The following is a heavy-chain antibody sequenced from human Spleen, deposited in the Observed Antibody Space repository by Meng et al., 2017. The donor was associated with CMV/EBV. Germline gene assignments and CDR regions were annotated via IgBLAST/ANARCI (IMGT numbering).Heavy chain of an antibody. CDR3: AAAGTKFDY. CDR2: IYYSGST. Sequence: GSLRLSCTVSGGSISSYYWSWIRQPPGKGLAWIGYIYYSGSTNYNPSLKSRVTISVDTSKNQFSLKLSSVTAADTAVYYCAAAGTKFDYWGQGTLVTVSS. CDR1: GGSISSYY. V-gene: IGHV4-59*01. J-gene: IGHJ4*02. D-gene: IGHD6-13*01.